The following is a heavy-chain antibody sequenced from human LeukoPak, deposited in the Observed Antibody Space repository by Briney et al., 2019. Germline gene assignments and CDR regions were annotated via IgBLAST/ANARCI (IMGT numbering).Heavy chain of an antibody. Sequence: GGSLRLSCAASGFTFSNYWMNWVRQAPGKGLEWVANIKQDGSEKYYVDSVKGRFTISRDNAKNSLYLQMNSLRAEDTAVYYCASKQWLVSDFDYWGQGTLVTVSS. CDR2: IKQDGSEK. J-gene: IGHJ4*02. V-gene: IGHV3-7*01. CDR1: GFTFSNYW. CDR3: ASKQWLVSDFDY. D-gene: IGHD6-19*01.